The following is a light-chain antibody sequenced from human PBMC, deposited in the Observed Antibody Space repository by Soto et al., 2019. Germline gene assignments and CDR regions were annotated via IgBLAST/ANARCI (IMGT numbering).Light chain of an antibody. Sequence: QSALTQPPSASGSPGQSVTISCTGTSSDVGGYNYVSWYQQHPGKAPKLMIYEVSKRPSGVSDRFSGSKSGNTASLTVSGLQAEDEADYYCSSYAGSNSPHVVFGGGTKLTVL. CDR1: SSDVGGYNY. CDR3: SSYAGSNSPHVV. J-gene: IGLJ2*01. CDR2: EVS. V-gene: IGLV2-8*01.